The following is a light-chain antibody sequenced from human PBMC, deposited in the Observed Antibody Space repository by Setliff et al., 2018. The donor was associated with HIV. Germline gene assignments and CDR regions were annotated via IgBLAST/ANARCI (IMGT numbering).Light chain of an antibody. CDR3: CSYAGRNTFHMI. CDR1: SSNIGNYNL. CDR2: EDN. Sequence: QSALTQPAAVSGSPGQSITISCTGSSSNIGNYNLVSWYQQVPGKAPRLMIFEDNKRPSGVSDRFSGSKSGYTASLTISGLQAGDEADYYCCSYAGRNTFHMIIGGGTKVTVL. J-gene: IGLJ2*01. V-gene: IGLV2-23*02.